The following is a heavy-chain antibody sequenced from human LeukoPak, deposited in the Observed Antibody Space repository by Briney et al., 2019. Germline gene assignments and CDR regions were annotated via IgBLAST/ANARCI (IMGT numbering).Heavy chain of an antibody. J-gene: IGHJ4*02. V-gene: IGHV3-23*01. Sequence: PGGSLRLSCAGSGFTFSNYAMNWVRQAPGKGLEWVSAISGSGVSTFYADSVKGRFTISRDNSKNTLYLQMNSLRAEDTAVYYCASSPYCGGDCYFDYWGQGTLVTVSS. CDR1: GFTFSNYA. CDR2: ISGSGVST. D-gene: IGHD2-21*02. CDR3: ASSPYCGGDCYFDY.